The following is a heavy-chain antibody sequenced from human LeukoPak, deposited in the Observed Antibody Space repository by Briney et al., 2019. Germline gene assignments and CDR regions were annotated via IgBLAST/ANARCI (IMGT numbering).Heavy chain of an antibody. CDR1: GFTFSTYS. V-gene: IGHV3-48*01. CDR3: ARDVAVRGALGY. Sequence: GGSLRLSCVASGFTFSTYSMNWVRQAPGKGLEWVSYISSSSSTIYYADSVKGRVTISRDNAKNSLYLQMNSLRAEDKAVYYRARDVAVRGALGYWGQGTLVTVSS. D-gene: IGHD3-10*01. J-gene: IGHJ4*02. CDR2: ISSSSSTI.